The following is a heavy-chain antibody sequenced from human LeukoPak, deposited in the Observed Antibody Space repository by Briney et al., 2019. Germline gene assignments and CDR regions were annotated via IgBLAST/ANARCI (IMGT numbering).Heavy chain of an antibody. J-gene: IGHJ4*02. CDR1: GGSISSYY. CDR2: MYYSGST. CDR3: AREAASSSWYIDY. V-gene: IGHV4-59*01. Sequence: SETLSLTCAVYGGSISSYYWSWIRQPPGKGLEWIGCMYYSGSTNYNPSLKSRVIISVDTSKNQFSLKLKSVAAADTAVYYCAREAASSSWYIDYWGQGTLVTVSS. D-gene: IGHD6-13*01.